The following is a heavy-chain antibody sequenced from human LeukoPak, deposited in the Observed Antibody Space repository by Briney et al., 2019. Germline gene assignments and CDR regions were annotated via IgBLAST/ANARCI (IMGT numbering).Heavy chain of an antibody. Sequence: GASVKVSCKASGGTFSSYAISWLRQAPGQGLEWMGRIIPIFGTANYAQKFQGRVTITTDESTSTAYMELSSLRSEDTSVYDCARGVAVAGDFDYGGQGTLVTVSS. CDR2: IIPIFGTA. J-gene: IGHJ4*02. CDR3: ARGVAVAGDFDY. D-gene: IGHD6-19*01. V-gene: IGHV1-69*05. CDR1: GGTFSSYA.